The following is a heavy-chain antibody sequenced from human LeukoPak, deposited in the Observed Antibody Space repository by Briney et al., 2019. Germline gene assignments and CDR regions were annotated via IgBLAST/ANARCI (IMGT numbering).Heavy chain of an antibody. Sequence: GGSLRLSCAASGFTFSSYAMSWVRQAPGKGLEWVSAISGSGGSTYYADSVKGRFTISRDNSKNMLYLQMNSLRAEDTAVYYCAKDRYGGNSAGNWGQGTLVTVSS. V-gene: IGHV3-23*01. CDR3: AKDRYGGNSAGN. CDR2: ISGSGGST. CDR1: GFTFSSYA. J-gene: IGHJ4*02. D-gene: IGHD4-23*01.